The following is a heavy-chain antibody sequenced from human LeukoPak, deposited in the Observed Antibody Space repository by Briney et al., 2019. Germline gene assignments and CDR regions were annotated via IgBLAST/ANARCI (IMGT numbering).Heavy chain of an antibody. CDR3: ARGLVIGHTFDY. V-gene: IGHV4-59*01. D-gene: IGHD3-9*01. Sequence: SETLSLTCTVSGGSISDFYWSWIRQPPGKGLEWIGYIYYSGSTNYNPSLKSRVTISADTSKNQFSLKLSSVTAADTAVYYCARGLVIGHTFDYWGQGNLVTVSS. CDR1: GGSISDFY. CDR2: IYYSGST. J-gene: IGHJ4*02.